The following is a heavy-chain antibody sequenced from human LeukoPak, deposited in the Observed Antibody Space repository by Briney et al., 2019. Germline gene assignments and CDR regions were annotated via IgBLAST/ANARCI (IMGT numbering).Heavy chain of an antibody. V-gene: IGHV1-2*02. D-gene: IGHD6-6*01. Sequence: GASVKVSCKTSGYTFTGYYMHWVRQAPGQGLEWMGSVDPNTGDTNYPQNFQGRVTMTRDTSISTAYMELSSLRYDDTAVYYCARGGWGSSPYFDYWAREPWSPSPQ. CDR3: ARGGWGSSPYFDY. J-gene: IGHJ4*02. CDR2: VDPNTGDT. CDR1: GYTFTGYY.